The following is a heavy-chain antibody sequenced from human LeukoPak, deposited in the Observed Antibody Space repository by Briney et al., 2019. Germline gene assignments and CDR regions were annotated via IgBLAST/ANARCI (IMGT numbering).Heavy chain of an antibody. J-gene: IGHJ4*02. D-gene: IGHD3-10*01. CDR1: GFIFGYYA. Sequence: PGRSLRLSCAASGFIFGYYAMHWVRQAPGKGLEWVSGISWNSGTIAYADSVKGRFTISRDNAKNSLYLQMNSLRAEDMALYYCAKSFGSGSYPLDYWGQGTLVTVSS. CDR3: AKSFGSGSYPLDY. CDR2: ISWNSGTI. V-gene: IGHV3-9*03.